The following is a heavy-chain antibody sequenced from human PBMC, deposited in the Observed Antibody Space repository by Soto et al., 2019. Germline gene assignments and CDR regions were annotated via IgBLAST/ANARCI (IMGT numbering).Heavy chain of an antibody. Sequence: ASVQVSCNASGYSFTSYAMHWGRQAPGERVEWMVRINAGNGNTKYSQKFQSRVTTTRDTHANNAYMELSSLRTEDTAVYYCAMEVYYDFCCGYSSLVQICYYYGMDVWGQGTTVTVSS. V-gene: IGHV1-3*01. CDR3: AMEVYYDFCCGYSSLVQICYYYGMDV. CDR2: INAGNGNT. J-gene: IGHJ6*02. D-gene: IGHD3-3*01. CDR1: GYSFTSYA.